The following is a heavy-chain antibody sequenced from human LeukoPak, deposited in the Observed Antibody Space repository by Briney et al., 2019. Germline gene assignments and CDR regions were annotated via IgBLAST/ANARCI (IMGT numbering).Heavy chain of an antibody. J-gene: IGHJ4*02. CDR1: GGSISSHY. D-gene: IGHD6-19*01. V-gene: IGHV4-59*11. CDR2: IYYSGNT. CDR3: ARINSGWYFDY. Sequence: SETLSLTCIVSGGSISSHYWTWIRQPPGKGLEYIGYIYYSGNTNYNPSLKSRVTISVDRSKNRFSLKLTSVTAEDTAVYYCARINSGWYFDYWGQGTLVTVSS.